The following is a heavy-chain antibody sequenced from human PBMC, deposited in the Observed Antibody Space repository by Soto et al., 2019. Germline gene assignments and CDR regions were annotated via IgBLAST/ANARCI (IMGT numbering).Heavy chain of an antibody. CDR2: IYHRGRT. D-gene: IGHD3-22*01. J-gene: IGHJ4*02. CDR3: ARDVGYYYDDSPAGHFDY. CDR1: GVSISSSHW. Sequence: QIQLQESGPGLVKPSGTLSLTCAVSGVSISSSHWWGWVRQPPGEGLEWIGEIYHRGRTNYNPSLESRVTISVDKSQNQFSLKLTSVTAADTAVYYCARDVGYYYDDSPAGHFDYWGQGTLVTVSS. V-gene: IGHV4-4*02.